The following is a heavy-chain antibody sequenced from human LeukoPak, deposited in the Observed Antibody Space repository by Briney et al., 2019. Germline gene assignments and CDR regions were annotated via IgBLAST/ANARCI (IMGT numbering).Heavy chain of an antibody. V-gene: IGHV3-21*01. CDR1: GFTFSSYS. J-gene: IGHJ4*02. CDR3: ARDPLWFGELSRTYFDY. Sequence: GGSLRLSCAASGFTFSSYSMNWVRQAPGKGLEWVSSISSSSSYIYYADSVKGRFTISRDNAKNSLYLQMNSLRAEDTAVYYCARDPLWFGELSRTYFDYWGQGTLVTVSS. CDR2: ISSSSSYI. D-gene: IGHD3-10*01.